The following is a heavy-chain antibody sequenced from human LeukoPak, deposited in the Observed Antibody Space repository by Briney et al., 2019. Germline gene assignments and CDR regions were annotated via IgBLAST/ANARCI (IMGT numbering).Heavy chain of an antibody. CDR3: ARTSSYCSGGSCYSDAFDI. V-gene: IGHV3-21*01. CDR2: ISSSSSYI. Sequence: PGGSLRLSCAASGFTFSSYSMNWVRQAPGKGLEWVSSISSSSSYIYYADSVKGRFTISRDNAKNSLYLQMNSLRAEDTAVYYCARTSSYCSGGSCYSDAFDIWGQGTMVTVSS. D-gene: IGHD2-15*01. CDR1: GFTFSSYS. J-gene: IGHJ3*02.